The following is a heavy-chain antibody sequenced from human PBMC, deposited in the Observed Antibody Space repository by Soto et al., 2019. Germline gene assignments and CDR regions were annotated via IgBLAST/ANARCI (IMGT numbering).Heavy chain of an antibody. J-gene: IGHJ2*01. D-gene: IGHD2-21*02. V-gene: IGHV3-23*01. CDR1: GFTFSSYG. Sequence: GGSLRLSCAASGFTFSSYGMTWVRQAPGKGLEWFSAISGRGGNTYYADSVKGRFTISRDSSKNTLYLEMNSLRAEDTAVYYCAKLGCDSPRYWFFDLWGRGTLVTVSS. CDR3: AKLGCDSPRYWFFDL. CDR2: ISGRGGNT.